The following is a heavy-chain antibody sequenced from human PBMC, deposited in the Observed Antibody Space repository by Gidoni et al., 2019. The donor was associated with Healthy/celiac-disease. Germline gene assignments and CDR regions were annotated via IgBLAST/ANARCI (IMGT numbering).Heavy chain of an antibody. CDR3: ATSYSSGLPVSLYYMDV. V-gene: IGHV1-2*02. J-gene: IGHJ6*03. D-gene: IGHD6-19*01. Sequence: GLEWMGWINPNSGGTNYAQKFQGRVTMTRDTSISTAYMELSRLRSDDTAVYYCATSYSSGLPVSLYYMDVWGKGTTVTVSS. CDR2: INPNSGGT.